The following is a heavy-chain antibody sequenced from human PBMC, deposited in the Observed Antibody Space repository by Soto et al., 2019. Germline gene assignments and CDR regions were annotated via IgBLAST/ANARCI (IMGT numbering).Heavy chain of an antibody. V-gene: IGHV3-23*01. J-gene: IGHJ5*02. CDR1: GFTFSSYA. Sequence: EVQLLESGGGLVQPGGSLRLSCAASGFTFSSYAMSWVRQAPGKGLEWVSAISGSGGSTYYADSVKGRFTISRDNSKNTLCLQMNSLRAEDTAVYYCAKDWYDYIWGSYPFDPWGQGTLVTVSS. D-gene: IGHD3-16*02. CDR3: AKDWYDYIWGSYPFDP. CDR2: ISGSGGST.